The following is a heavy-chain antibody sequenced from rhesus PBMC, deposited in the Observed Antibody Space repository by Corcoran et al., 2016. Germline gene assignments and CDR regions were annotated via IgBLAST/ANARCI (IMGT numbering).Heavy chain of an antibody. CDR2: IDSSGST. D-gene: IGHD4-29*01. J-gene: IGHJ1*01. V-gene: IGHV4-160*01. CDR3: ARDTTGATGFEF. CDR1: GGSISGYW. Sequence: QLQLQESGPGLVKPSETLSLTCAVSGGSISGYWWSWIRQPPGKGLEWIGRIDSSGSTDYNPSLKSRVTISRDTSKNQFFLKLSSVTAADTAVYYCARDTTGATGFEFWGQGALVTVSS.